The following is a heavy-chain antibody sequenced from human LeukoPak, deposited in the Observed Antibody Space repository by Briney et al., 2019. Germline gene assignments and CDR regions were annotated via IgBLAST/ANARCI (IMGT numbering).Heavy chain of an antibody. Sequence: PAGSLSLSCAASGFTFSSYAMSWVRQAPGKGLEWVSDISGSGGSTYYADSVKGRFTISRDNSKNTLYLQMNSLRAEDTAVYYCAKRSPRRYCSGGSCYSLDYWGQGTLVTVSS. D-gene: IGHD2-15*01. CDR2: ISGSGGST. CDR1: GFTFSSYA. CDR3: AKRSPRRYCSGGSCYSLDY. J-gene: IGHJ4*02. V-gene: IGHV3-23*01.